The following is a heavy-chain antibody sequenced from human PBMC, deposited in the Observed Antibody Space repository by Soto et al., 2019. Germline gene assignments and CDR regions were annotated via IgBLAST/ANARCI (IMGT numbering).Heavy chain of an antibody. D-gene: IGHD3-3*01. V-gene: IGHV3-74*01. CDR2: INSDGSTI. CDR1: GFTFNRYW. J-gene: IGHJ6*03. CDR3: ARDLENDGSYYRDV. Sequence: PGGSLRLSCAAAGFTFNRYWMHWVRQAPGKGLMWLSRINSDGSTIGYTDSVKGRFTISRDNAKNTLYLQMNSLRAEDTAVYYCARDLENDGSYYRDVWGSGTTVTVSS.